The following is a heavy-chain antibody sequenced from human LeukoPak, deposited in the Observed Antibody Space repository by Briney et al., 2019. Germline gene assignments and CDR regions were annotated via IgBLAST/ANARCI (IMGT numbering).Heavy chain of an antibody. J-gene: IGHJ4*02. V-gene: IGHV3-7*01. CDR2: IKQDGSEK. D-gene: IGHD6-6*01. CDR1: GFTFNNYW. CDR3: ARVGSSSFDY. Sequence: GGSLRLSCAASGFTFNNYWMSWVRQAPGKGLEWVANIKQDGSEKYYVDSVKGRFTISRDNAKNSLYLQMNSLRAEDTAVYYCARVGSSSFDYWGQGTLVTVSS.